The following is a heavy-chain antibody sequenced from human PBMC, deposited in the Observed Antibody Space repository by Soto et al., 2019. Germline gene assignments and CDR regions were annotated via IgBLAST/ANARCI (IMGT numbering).Heavy chain of an antibody. CDR2: ISANIIST. J-gene: IGHJ6*02. D-gene: IGHD2-15*01. CDR3: ARVDTPTVRVGMDV. CDR1: GFNFNSHA. V-gene: IGHV3-23*01. Sequence: GGSLRLSCAASGFNFNSHAMTWVRQAPGKGLEWVSTISANIISTYYADSVKGRFTISRDNSKNTLYLQMSGLRVEDTAVYHCARVDTPTVRVGMDVWGQGTTVTVSS.